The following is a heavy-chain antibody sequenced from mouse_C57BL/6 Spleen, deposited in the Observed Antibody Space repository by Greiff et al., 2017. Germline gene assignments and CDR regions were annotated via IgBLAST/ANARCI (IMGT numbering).Heavy chain of an antibody. D-gene: IGHD1-1*01. CDR1: GYTFTSYW. CDR3: ARRAVVGSSSWFAY. Sequence: QVQLQQPGAELVRPGSSVKLSCKASGYTFTSYWMDWVKQRPGQGLEWIGNIYPSDSETHYNQKFKDKATLTVDKSSSTAYMQLSSLTSEDSAVYYCARRAVVGSSSWFAYWGQGTLVTVSA. CDR2: IYPSDSET. V-gene: IGHV1-61*01. J-gene: IGHJ3*01.